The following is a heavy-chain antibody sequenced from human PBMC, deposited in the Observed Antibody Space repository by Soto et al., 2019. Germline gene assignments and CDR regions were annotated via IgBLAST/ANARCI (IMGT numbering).Heavy chain of an antibody. D-gene: IGHD2-8*01. CDR2: IYYSGST. CDR1: GGSISSYY. CDR3: ARMYGEAFDI. Sequence: SETLSLTCTVSGGSISSYYWSWIRQPPGKGLEWIGYIYYSGSTNYNPSLKSRVTISVDTSKNQFSLKLSSVTAADTAVYYCARMYGEAFDIWGQGTMVTVS. J-gene: IGHJ3*02. V-gene: IGHV4-59*08.